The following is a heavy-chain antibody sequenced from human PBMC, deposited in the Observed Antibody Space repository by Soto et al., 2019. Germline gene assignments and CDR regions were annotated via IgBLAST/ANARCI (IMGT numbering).Heavy chain of an antibody. CDR3: TRHRDSSSWYYFSARKNWFDP. Sequence: LRLSCTASGFTFGDYAMSWFRQAPGKGLEWVGFIRSKAYGGTTEYAASVKGRFTISRDDSKSIAYLQMNSLKTEDTAVYYCTRHRDSSSWYYFSARKNWFDPWGQGTLVTVSS. D-gene: IGHD6-13*01. J-gene: IGHJ5*02. CDR1: GFTFGDYA. V-gene: IGHV3-49*03. CDR2: IRSKAYGGTT.